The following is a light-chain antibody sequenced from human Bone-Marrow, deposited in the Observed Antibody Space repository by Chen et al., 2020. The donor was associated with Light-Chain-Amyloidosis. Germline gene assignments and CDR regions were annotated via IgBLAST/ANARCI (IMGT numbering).Light chain of an antibody. CDR1: SSNIGKKH. CDR2: VSA. J-gene: IGLJ3*02. V-gene: IGLV1-47*01. Sequence: QSILLQPPSASGTAGQWVTMSCSGTSSNIGKKHVYWYQHFPGMAPKLLIYVSAQRSSGVPDRFSASKSGISASLAINGLRSEDEADYYCAAWDDSLTGPVFGGGTKLTVL. CDR3: AAWDDSLTGPV.